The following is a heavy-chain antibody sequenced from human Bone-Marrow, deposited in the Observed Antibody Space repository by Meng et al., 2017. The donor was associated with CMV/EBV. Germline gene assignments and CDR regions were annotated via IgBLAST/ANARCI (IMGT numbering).Heavy chain of an antibody. D-gene: IGHD2-2*01. CDR1: GGSISSYY. J-gene: IGHJ4*01. V-gene: IGHV4-59*01. CDR2: VYYGGTT. Sequence: SETLSLTCNVSGGSISSYYWSWIRRPPGKGLDYIGYVYYGGTTKYNPSLKSRVTILVDTSKNQFSLKLTSMTTADTAVYYCARLVPSSFYFDLWGHGTLVTVSS. CDR3: ARLVPSSFYFDL.